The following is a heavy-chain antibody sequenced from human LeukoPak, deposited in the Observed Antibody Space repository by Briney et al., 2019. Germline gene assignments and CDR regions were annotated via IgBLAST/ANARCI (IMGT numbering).Heavy chain of an antibody. J-gene: IGHJ4*02. D-gene: IGHD1-26*01. V-gene: IGHV1-24*01. CDR2: FDPEDGET. Sequence: ASVKVSCKVSGYTLTELSMHWVRQAPGKGLEWMGGFDPEDGETIYAQKFQGRVTMTGDTSTDTAYMELSSLRSEDTAVYYCATDILGATDYWGQGTLVTVSS. CDR3: ATDILGATDY. CDR1: GYTLTELS.